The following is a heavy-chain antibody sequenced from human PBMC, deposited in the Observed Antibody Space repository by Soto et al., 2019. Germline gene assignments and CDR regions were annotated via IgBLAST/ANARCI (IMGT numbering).Heavy chain of an antibody. CDR3: AVVAPYCSTKTCYIDS. V-gene: IGHV3-23*01. CDR2: IGGSGTGFNT. CDR1: GFTFSSYP. J-gene: IGHJ4*02. D-gene: IGHD2-2*01. Sequence: EVQLLESGGGLVRPGGSLRLSCAASGFTFSSYPMKWVRQGPGKGLAWVSTIGGSGTGFNTDYADSVKGRFGNSRDNSKHTGYLQMNSLRAEDTALYYCAVVAPYCSTKTCYIDSWGQGTLVTVSS.